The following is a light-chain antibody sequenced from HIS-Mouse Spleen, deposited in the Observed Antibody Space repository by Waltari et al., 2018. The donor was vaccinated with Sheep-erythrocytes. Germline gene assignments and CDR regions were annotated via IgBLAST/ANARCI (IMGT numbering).Light chain of an antibody. J-gene: IGLJ3*02. CDR1: SSDVGSYNL. CDR3: CSYAGSSTPWV. CDR2: EGS. V-gene: IGLV2-23*01. Sequence: QSALTQPASVSGSPGQSITISCTGTSSDVGSYNLVSWYQQHPGKAPKLMIYEGSKRPSGVSNRFSGYKSGTTASLTISGLQAEDEADYYCCSYAGSSTPWVFGGGTKLTVL.